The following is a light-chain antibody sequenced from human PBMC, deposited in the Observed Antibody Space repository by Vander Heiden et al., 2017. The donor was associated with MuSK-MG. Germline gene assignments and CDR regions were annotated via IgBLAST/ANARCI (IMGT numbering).Light chain of an antibody. CDR3: LQLNSCHPLFT. CDR2: DSS. Sequence: TLLIYDSSNRAAGIEARFSGSGCGTDFTLTISSREPEDVTVYYCLQLNSCHPLFTFGHGTKVEIK. V-gene: IGKV3-11*01. J-gene: IGKJ3*01.